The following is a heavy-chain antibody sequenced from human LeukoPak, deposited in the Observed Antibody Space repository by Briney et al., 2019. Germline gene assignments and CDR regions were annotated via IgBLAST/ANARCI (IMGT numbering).Heavy chain of an antibody. Sequence: PSQTLSLTCTASGGSISSGGYYWSWIRQPPGKGLEWIGYIYHSGSTYYNPSLKSRVTISVDRSKNQFSLKLSSVTAADTAVYYCARDPGYCSSTSCSYFDYWGQGTLVTVSS. CDR3: ARDPGYCSSTSCSYFDY. CDR1: GGSISSGGYY. V-gene: IGHV4-30-2*01. CDR2: IYHSGST. J-gene: IGHJ4*02. D-gene: IGHD2-2*01.